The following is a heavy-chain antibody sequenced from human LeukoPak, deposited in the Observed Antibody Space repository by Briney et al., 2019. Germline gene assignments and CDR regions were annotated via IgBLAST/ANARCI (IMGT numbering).Heavy chain of an antibody. CDR1: GGSISRYS. D-gene: IGHD2-8*01. J-gene: IGHJ6*03. CDR2: IYYSGST. Sequence: PSETLSLTCTVSGGSISRYSWNWIRQPPGKGLEWIVYIYYSGSTNYNPSLKSRVTISVDTSKNQFSLKLSSVTAADTAVYYCARDPWSYYYMDVWGKGTTVTVSS. CDR3: ARDPWSYYYMDV. V-gene: IGHV4-59*01.